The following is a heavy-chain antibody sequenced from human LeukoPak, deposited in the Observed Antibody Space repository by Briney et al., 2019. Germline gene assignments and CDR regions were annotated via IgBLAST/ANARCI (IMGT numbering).Heavy chain of an antibody. J-gene: IGHJ4*02. CDR1: GYTFTGYY. CDR3: ARDLAQWLVRGGFDY. CDR2: INPNSGGT. V-gene: IGHV1-2*02. Sequence: GASVKVSCKASGYTFTGYYMHWVRQAPGQGLEWMGWINPNSGGTNYAQKFQGRVTMTRDTSISTAYMELSRLRSDGTAVYYCARDLAQWLVRGGFDYWGQGTLVTVSS. D-gene: IGHD6-19*01.